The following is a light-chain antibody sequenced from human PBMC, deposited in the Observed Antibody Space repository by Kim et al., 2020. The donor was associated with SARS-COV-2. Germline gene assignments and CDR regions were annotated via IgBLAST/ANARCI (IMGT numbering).Light chain of an antibody. CDR2: TNY. V-gene: IGLV1-44*01. CDR1: SSNIGSNA. J-gene: IGLJ1*01. Sequence: GQRCTISCSGSSSNIGSNAVNWYQHLPGTAPKLLIYTNYQRPSGVPDRFSGSKSGTSASLAISGLQSEDEADYYCAAWDDSLHEYVFGTGTKVTVL. CDR3: AAWDDSLHEYV.